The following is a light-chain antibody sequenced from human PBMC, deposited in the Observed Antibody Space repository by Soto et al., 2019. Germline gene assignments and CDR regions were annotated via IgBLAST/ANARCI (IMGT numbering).Light chain of an antibody. J-gene: IGKJ1*01. CDR1: QSISTW. CDR3: QHYNSYPWT. CDR2: DAS. Sequence: DVQMTQSPSTLSASVGDRVTIPCRASQSISTWLAWYQQKPGKAPKLLMYDASTLESGVPSRFSVSGSGTEFTLTISRLKTDDFATYYCQHYNSYPWTFCQGTKVDIK. V-gene: IGKV1-5*01.